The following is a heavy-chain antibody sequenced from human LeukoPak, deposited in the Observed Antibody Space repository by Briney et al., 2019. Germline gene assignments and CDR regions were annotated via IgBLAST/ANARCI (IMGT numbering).Heavy chain of an antibody. CDR1: GYTFTSYG. J-gene: IGHJ4*02. V-gene: IGHV1-18*01. D-gene: IGHD3-16*02. CDR3: ARVRVWGSYRPRYFDY. Sequence: GASVKVSCKASGYTFTSYGISWVRQAPGQGLEWMGWISAYSGNTNYAQKLQGRVTMTTDTSTSTAYMELRSLRSDDTAVYYCARVRVWGSYRPRYFDYWGQGTLVTVSS. CDR2: ISAYSGNT.